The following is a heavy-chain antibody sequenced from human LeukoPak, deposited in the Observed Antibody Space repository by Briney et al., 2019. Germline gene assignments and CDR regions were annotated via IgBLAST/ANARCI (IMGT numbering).Heavy chain of an antibody. CDR2: ISLAGQT. J-gene: IGHJ4*02. V-gene: IGHV4-4*02. D-gene: IGHD1-26*01. CDR3: SRESGPFCPFGY. CDR1: GGSISSSNW. Sequence: SETLSLTCAISGGSISSSNWWSWVRQPPGQGLEWIGEISLAGQTNYNPSLSGRVTMSLDKSSNQLSLHLTSVTAADMATYYCSRESGPFCPFGYWGQGTLVIVSS.